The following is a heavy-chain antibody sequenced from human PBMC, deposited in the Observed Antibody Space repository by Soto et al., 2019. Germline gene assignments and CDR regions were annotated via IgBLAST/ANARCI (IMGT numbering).Heavy chain of an antibody. V-gene: IGHV4-31*03. J-gene: IGHJ5*02. CDR2: IYYSGST. CDR3: ARDSATANWFDP. D-gene: IGHD1-26*01. Sequence: ASETLSLTCTVSGGSISSGGYYWSWIRQHPGKGLEWIGYIYYSGSTYYNPSLKSRVTISVDTSKNQFSLKLSSVTAADTAVYYCARDSATANWFDPWGQGTLVTV. CDR1: GGSISSGGYY.